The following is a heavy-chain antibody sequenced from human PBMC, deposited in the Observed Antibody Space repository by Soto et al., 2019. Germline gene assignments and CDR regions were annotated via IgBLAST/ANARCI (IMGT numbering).Heavy chain of an antibody. J-gene: IGHJ6*02. D-gene: IGHD2-2*01. CDR2: IIPIFGTA. V-gene: IGHV1-69*01. CDR1: GGTFSSYA. CDR3: GTPVVPAAIPYYYYDGMDV. Sequence: QVQLVQSGAEVKKPGSSVKVSCKASGGTFSSYAISWVRQAPGQGLEWMGGIIPIFGTANYAQKFQGRVTITADESTSTAYMELSSLRSEDTAVYYCGTPVVPAAIPYYYYDGMDVWGQGTTVTVSS.